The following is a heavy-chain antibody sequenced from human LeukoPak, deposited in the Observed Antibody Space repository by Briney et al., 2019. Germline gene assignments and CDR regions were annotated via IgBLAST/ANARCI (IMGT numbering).Heavy chain of an antibody. J-gene: IGHJ5*02. CDR2: IYYTGTT. V-gene: IGHV4-31*02. D-gene: IGHD1-1*01. CDR3: ARVQLELILIAWIDP. CDR1: GGSINCGDYY. Sequence: SETLSLTCVVSGGSINCGDYYWSWIRQHPGKGLEWIGYIYYTGTTDYNPSLKSRVTISIDTSNNQFALRLRSVTAADTAVYYCARVQLELILIAWIDPWGQGTLVTVSS.